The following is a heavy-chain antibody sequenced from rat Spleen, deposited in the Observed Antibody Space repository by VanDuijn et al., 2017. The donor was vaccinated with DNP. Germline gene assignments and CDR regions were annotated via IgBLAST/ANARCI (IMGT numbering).Heavy chain of an antibody. Sequence: EVKVVESGGGLVQPGRSMTVSCAASGFTFSNSDMAWVRQAPTKGLEWVASISTSGGVSYYRDSVKGRFTISRDNAKNTLYLQMNSLRSEDTASYYCARGGRSYFDYWGQGVMVTVSS. CDR1: GFTFSNSD. J-gene: IGHJ2*01. CDR3: ARGGRSYFDY. V-gene: IGHV5-25*01. D-gene: IGHD1-11*01. CDR2: ISTSGGVS.